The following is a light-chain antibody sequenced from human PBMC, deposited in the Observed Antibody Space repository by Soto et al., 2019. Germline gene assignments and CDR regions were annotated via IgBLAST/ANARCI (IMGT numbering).Light chain of an antibody. V-gene: IGKV1-12*01. CDR2: AAS. CDR1: QGVSSW. J-gene: IGKJ1*01. CDR3: QQYGSSGT. Sequence: DIQMTQSPSSVSASVGYRVTITCRSSQGVSSWFAWYQQQPGKAPKLMIYAASILQSGVPSRFGGSGSGTDFTLTISRLAPEDFAVYYCQQYGSSGTFGQGTKVDIK.